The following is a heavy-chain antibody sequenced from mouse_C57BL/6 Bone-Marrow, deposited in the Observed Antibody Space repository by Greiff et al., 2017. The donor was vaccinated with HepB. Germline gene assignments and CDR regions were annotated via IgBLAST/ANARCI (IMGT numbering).Heavy chain of an antibody. J-gene: IGHJ1*03. CDR2: IDPEDGET. CDR3: ARKYFDV. CDR1: GFNIKDYY. V-gene: IGHV14-2*01. Sequence: EVQLQQSGAELVKPGASVKLSCTASGFNIKDYYMHWVKQRTEQGLEWIGRIDPEDGETKYAPKFQGKATLTADTSSNTAYLQLSSLTSEDTAVYYCARKYFDVWGTGTTVTVSS.